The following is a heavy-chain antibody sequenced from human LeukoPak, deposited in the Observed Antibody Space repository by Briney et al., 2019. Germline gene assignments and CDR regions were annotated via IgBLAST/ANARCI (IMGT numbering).Heavy chain of an antibody. CDR1: GFTVSNNY. CDR3: AKDRLTLDTFDI. Sequence: GGSLRLSCAASGFTVSNNYMNWVRQAPGKGLEWVSVIYSGGTTYYADSVKGRFTISRDNSKNTLYLQMNSLRAEDTAVYYCAKDRLTLDTFDIWGQGTMVTVSS. V-gene: IGHV3-66*01. CDR2: IYSGGTT. J-gene: IGHJ3*02. D-gene: IGHD4-23*01.